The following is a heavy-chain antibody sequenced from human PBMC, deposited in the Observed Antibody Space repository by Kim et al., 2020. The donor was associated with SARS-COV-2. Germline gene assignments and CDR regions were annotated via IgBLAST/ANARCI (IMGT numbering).Heavy chain of an antibody. CDR3: ARTRRITIFGGVMIGAFD. J-gene: IGHJ3*02. V-gene: IGHV4-59*13. D-gene: IGHD3-3*01. Sequence: SETLSLTCTVSGGSISSYYWSWIRQPPGKGLEWIGYIYYSGSTNYNPSLKSRVTISVDTSKNQFSLKLSSVTAADTAVYYCARTRRITIFGGVMIGAFD. CDR1: GGSISSYY. CDR2: IYYSGST.